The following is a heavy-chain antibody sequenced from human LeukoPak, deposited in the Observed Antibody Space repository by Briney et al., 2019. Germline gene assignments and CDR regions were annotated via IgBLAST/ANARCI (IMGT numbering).Heavy chain of an antibody. J-gene: IGHJ5*02. D-gene: IGHD4/OR15-4a*01. CDR2: IFTSGSS. CDR3: SRGGANDL. CDR1: GGSITSDY. Sequence: SETLSLTCTVAGGSITSDYWSWIRQPAGKGLEWIGRIFTSGSSTYNPSLKSRVTMSLDTSKNQFSLKLSSVTAADTAVYFCSRGGANDLWGQGTLVTVSS. V-gene: IGHV4-4*07.